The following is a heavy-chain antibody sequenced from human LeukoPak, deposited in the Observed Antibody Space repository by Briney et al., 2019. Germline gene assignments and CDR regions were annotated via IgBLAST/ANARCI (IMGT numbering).Heavy chain of an antibody. CDR2: IKQDGSEK. V-gene: IGHV3-7*02. Sequence: GGSLRLSCAASGFTFSNYWMSWVRQAPGKGLEWVANIKQDGSEKYYVDSVKGRFTISRDNAKNSLYLQMNSRRAEDTAVYNCARTAGYSSIVFDIWGQGTMVTVSS. CDR3: ARTAGYSSIVFDI. J-gene: IGHJ3*02. CDR1: GFTFSNYW. D-gene: IGHD2-2*01.